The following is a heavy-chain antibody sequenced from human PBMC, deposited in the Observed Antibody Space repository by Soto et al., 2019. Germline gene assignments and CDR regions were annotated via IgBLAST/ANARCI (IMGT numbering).Heavy chain of an antibody. J-gene: IGHJ4*02. D-gene: IGHD3-10*01. CDR3: AKNDRGLLYYFDY. Sequence: SETLSLTCTVSGGSISNYYWTWIRQPPGKGLEWIGYVYYSGSTNYNPSLKSRVTISVDTSKNQFSLNLSSVTAADTAVYYCAKNDRGLLYYFDYWGQGTLVTVS. CDR1: GGSISNYY. V-gene: IGHV4-59*01. CDR2: VYYSGST.